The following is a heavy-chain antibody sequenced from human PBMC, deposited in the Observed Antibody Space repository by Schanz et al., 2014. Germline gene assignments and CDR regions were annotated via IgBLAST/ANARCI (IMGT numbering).Heavy chain of an antibody. D-gene: IGHD2-21*01. J-gene: IGHJ5*02. V-gene: IGHV4-31*03. CDR2: NSYYEAS. CDR3: ARRKSDYGGPRDWFDP. CDR1: GDSISSAY. Sequence: QVQLQESGPGLVEPSQTLSLTCTVSGDSISSAYWSWIRQTPGKGLEWIGDNSYYEASSYNPALRSRVALSLDTSKNQFSLSLLSVTAADTAVYFCARRKSDYGGPRDWFDPWGQGILVTVSS.